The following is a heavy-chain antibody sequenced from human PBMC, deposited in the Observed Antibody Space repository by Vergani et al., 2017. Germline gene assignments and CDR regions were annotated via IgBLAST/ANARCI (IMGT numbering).Heavy chain of an antibody. Sequence: QITLRESGPTLVKPTQTLTLTCTFSGFPLTTGGEGVGWIRQPPGRALEWLAFVYCNDDERYSPSLKSRVTITKETSKNEVILTMATMDPVDTATYYCVHRLGYFDWDGAFDVWGPGTMVTVSS. CDR2: VYCNDDE. CDR3: VHRLGYFDWDGAFDV. CDR1: GFPLTTGGEG. J-gene: IGHJ3*01. V-gene: IGHV2-5*01. D-gene: IGHD3-9*01.